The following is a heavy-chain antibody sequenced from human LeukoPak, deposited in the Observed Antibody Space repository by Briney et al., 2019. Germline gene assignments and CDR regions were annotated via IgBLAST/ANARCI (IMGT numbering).Heavy chain of an antibody. D-gene: IGHD6-13*01. CDR2: ISGGGEST. V-gene: IGHV3-23*01. CDR1: GFTFSSYA. CDR3: AKHRSSQAAAGGNY. J-gene: IGHJ4*02. Sequence: GGSLRLSCAASGFTFSSYAMYWVRQAPGKGLEWVSAISGGGESTYYADSVKGRFTISRDNSKNTLYLQMNSLRVEDTAVYYCAKHRSSQAAAGGNYWGQGTLVTVSS.